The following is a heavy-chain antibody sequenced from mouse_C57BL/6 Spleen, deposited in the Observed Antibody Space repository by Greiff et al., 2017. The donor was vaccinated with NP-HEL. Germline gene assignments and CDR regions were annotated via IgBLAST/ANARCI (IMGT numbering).Heavy chain of an antibody. V-gene: IGHV10-1*01. CDR2: IRSKSNNYAT. D-gene: IGHD1-1*01. J-gene: IGHJ2*01. CDR1: GFSFNTYA. Sequence: EVQGVESGGGLVQPKGSLKLSCAASGFSFNTYAMNWVRQAPGKGLEWVARIRSKSNNYATYYADSVKDRFTISRDDSESMLYLQMNNLKTEDTAMYYCVRQDGSSYGYWGQGTTLTVSS. CDR3: VRQDGSSYGY.